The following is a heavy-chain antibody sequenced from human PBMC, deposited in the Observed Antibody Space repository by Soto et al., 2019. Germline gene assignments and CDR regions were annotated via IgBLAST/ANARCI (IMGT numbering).Heavy chain of an antibody. D-gene: IGHD6-19*01. J-gene: IGHJ4*02. CDR2: ISYDGSNK. CDR3: AKDKLAVAVAAPFDY. CDR1: GFTWSSDG. Sequence: SLRLSCAATGFTWSSDGMQWVRQARGKGLEWVAVISYDGSNKYYADSVKGRFTISRDNSKNTLYLQMNSLRAEDTAVYYCAKDKLAVAVAAPFDYWGQGTLVTVSS. V-gene: IGHV3-30*18.